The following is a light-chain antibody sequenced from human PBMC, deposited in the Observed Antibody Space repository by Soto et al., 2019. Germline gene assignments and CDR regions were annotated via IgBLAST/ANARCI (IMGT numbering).Light chain of an antibody. CDR1: QTITTY. V-gene: IGKV1-39*01. CDR3: QQIYSAPLT. Sequence: DIQMTQSPSSLFASVGDSVTITCRASQTITTYLNWYRQKPGKAPKLLIYAASSLQSGVPSRFSGSGSETEFTLTISSLQPEDFATYFCQQIYSAPLTFGGGPKVE. J-gene: IGKJ4*01. CDR2: AAS.